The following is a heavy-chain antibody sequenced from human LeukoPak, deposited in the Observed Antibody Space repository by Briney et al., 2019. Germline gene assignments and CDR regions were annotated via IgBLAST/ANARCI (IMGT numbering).Heavy chain of an antibody. CDR2: IITIFGTA. V-gene: IGHV1-69*13. D-gene: IGHD4-23*01. CDR3: GAQNSDYFDY. Sequence: AAVKVSCKASGGTFSSYAISWVRPAPGQGLEWMGGIITIFGTANYAQKFQGRVTITADESTSTAYMELSSLRSEDTAVYYCGAQNSDYFDYWGQGTLVTVSS. J-gene: IGHJ4*02. CDR1: GGTFSSYA.